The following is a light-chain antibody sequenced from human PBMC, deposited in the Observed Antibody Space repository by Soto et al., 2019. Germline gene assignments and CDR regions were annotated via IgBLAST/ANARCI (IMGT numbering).Light chain of an antibody. J-gene: IGLJ3*02. Sequence: QSALAQPPSASGSPGQSVTISCTGSGSDIGAYKFVSWYQQHPGKAPKLMIFGVTERPSGVPDWFSGSKSGNTASLTVSGLQADDEAIYYCYSYAGRNIWVFGGGTKVTVL. V-gene: IGLV2-8*01. CDR3: YSYAGRNIWV. CDR1: GSDIGAYKF. CDR2: GVT.